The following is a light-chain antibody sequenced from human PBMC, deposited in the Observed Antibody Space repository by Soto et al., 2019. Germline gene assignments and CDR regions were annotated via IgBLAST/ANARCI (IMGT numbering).Light chain of an antibody. CDR2: SNN. V-gene: IGLV1-44*01. Sequence: QSVLTQPPSASGTPGQRVTISCSGSSSNIGSYTVNWFQHLPGTAPKVLIYSNNQRPSGVPDRFSGSKSGTSASLAISGPQSEDEADYYCAAWDGSLNVWVFGGGTKVTVL. CDR3: AAWDGSLNVWV. CDR1: SSNIGSYT. J-gene: IGLJ3*02.